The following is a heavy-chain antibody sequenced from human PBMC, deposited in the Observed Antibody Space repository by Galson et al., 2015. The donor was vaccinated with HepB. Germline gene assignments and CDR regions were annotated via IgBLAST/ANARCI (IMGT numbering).Heavy chain of an antibody. Sequence: SLRLSCAASGFAFDSHAMSWVRLAPGRGLEWISGITGKGDSTFYADSVKGRFTVSRDNSNNMLYLQMNSLRAEDAGLYFCAKGYGLFDSWGQGILVTVSS. CDR2: ITGKGDST. CDR3: AKGYGLFDS. CDR1: GFAFDSHA. V-gene: IGHV3-23*01. J-gene: IGHJ5*01. D-gene: IGHD3-16*01.